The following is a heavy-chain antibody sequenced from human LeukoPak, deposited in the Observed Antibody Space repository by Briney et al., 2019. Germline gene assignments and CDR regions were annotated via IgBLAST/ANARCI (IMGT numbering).Heavy chain of an antibody. V-gene: IGHV3-23*01. CDR1: GFTFSSYA. CDR2: ISGSGAGT. J-gene: IGHJ4*02. CDR3: ARDRGGRTGLDD. D-gene: IGHD2-15*01. Sequence: GGSLRLSCAASGFTFSSYAMTWVRQAPGKGLEWVSGISGSGAGTYYADSVKGRFTVSRDNSKNTLYLQMNSLRAEDTALYYCARDRGGRTGLDDWGQGTLVTVSS.